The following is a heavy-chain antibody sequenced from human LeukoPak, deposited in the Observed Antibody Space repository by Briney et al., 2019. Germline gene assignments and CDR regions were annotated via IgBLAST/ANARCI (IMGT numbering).Heavy chain of an antibody. CDR3: AKGRIVISFGDVSKH. J-gene: IGHJ1*01. CDR1: GFIFSGYG. V-gene: IGHV3-30*18. D-gene: IGHD3-10*01. CDR2: ISHDESTK. Sequence: GGSLRLSCAASGFIFSGYGMHWVRQAPGKGLEWVALISHDESTKHYADSVKGRFTISRDNSKNTLYLQMNNLRVEDTAVYYCAKGRIVISFGDVSKHWGQGTLVTVSS.